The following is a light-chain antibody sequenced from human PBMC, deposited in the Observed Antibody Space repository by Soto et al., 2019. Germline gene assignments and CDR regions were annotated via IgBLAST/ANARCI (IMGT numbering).Light chain of an antibody. V-gene: IGLV2-23*03. CDR1: SSDVGSYNL. J-gene: IGLJ1*01. Sequence: QSALTQPASVSGSPGQSITISCTGTSSDVGSYNLVSWYQQHPGKAPKLMIYEGSKRPSGVSNRFSGSKSGNTASLTISGLQAEDEADYSCCSYAGSSTLLYVFGTGTKLTVL. CDR3: CSYAGSSTLLYV. CDR2: EGS.